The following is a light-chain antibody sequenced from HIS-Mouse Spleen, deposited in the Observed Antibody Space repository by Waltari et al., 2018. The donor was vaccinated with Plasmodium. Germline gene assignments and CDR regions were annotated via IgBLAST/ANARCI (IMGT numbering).Light chain of an antibody. CDR1: SSNIGSNT. CDR2: NNN. CDR3: AAWDDSLNAVV. J-gene: IGLJ2*01. V-gene: IGLV1-44*01. Sequence: QSVLTQPPSASGTPGQRVTISCSGSSSNIGSNTVNWHQQLPGTAPQLLIYNNNQRPSGVPDRFSGSKAGTSASLAISVLQSEDEADYYCAAWDDSLNAVVFGGGTKLTVL.